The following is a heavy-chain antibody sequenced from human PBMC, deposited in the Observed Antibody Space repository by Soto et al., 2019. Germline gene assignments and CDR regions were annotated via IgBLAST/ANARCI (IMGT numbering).Heavy chain of an antibody. CDR1: GYTFSSYA. CDR2: ISGSDGRT. D-gene: IGHD5-18*01. Sequence: GGSLRVSCAASGYTFSSYAMSWVLQAPGKGLEWVSTISGSDGRTYSTDSVKGRFTISRDNSRNTAYLQMNSLRVEDTAVYYCAKGVSQYTPLAMFDYWGRGTLVTVSS. J-gene: IGHJ4*02. V-gene: IGHV3-23*01. CDR3: AKGVSQYTPLAMFDY.